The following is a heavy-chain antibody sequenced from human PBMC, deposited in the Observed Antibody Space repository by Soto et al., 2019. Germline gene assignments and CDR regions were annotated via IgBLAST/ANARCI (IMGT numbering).Heavy chain of an antibody. J-gene: IGHJ6*02. CDR1: GFTFSSYG. D-gene: IGHD6-13*01. CDR2: ISYDGSNK. V-gene: IGHV3-30*18. CDR3: AKDRGYTRTTMDV. Sequence: GESLKISCAASGFTFSSYGMHWVRQAPGKGLEWVAVISYDGSNKYYADSVKGRFTISRDNSKNTLYLQMNSLRAEDTAVYYCAKDRGYTRTTMDVWGQGTTVTVSS.